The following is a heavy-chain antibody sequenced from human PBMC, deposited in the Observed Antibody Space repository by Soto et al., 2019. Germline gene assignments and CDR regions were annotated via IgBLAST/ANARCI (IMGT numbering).Heavy chain of an antibody. CDR2: ISWDGGST. V-gene: IGHV3-43*01. CDR1: GFTFDDYT. Sequence: EVQLVESGGVVVQPGGSLRLSCAASGFTFDDYTMHWVRQAPGKGLEWVSLISWDGGSTYYADSVKGRFTISRDNSKTSLYLQMNSLRAEDTAWYSCGKAGSRLYYDRSGYHVWGQGTTVTVSS. J-gene: IGHJ6*02. CDR3: GKAGSRLYYDRSGYHV. D-gene: IGHD3-22*01.